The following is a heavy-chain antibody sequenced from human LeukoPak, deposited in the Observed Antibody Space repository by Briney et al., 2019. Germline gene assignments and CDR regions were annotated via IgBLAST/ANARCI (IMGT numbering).Heavy chain of an antibody. CDR2: TNSDGSST. CDR3: VREYYGAFDH. CDR1: GFTFSNYW. D-gene: IGHD3-16*01. Sequence: EGSLRLSCAASGFTFSNYWMHWVRQAPGKGLVWVSRTNSDGSSTIYADSVKGRFTISRDNAKNTLYLQMNSLRVEDTAVYYCVREYYGAFDHWGQGTLVSVSS. J-gene: IGHJ4*02. V-gene: IGHV3-74*01.